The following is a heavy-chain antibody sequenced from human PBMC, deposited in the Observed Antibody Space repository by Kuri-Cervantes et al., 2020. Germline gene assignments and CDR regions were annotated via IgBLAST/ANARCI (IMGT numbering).Heavy chain of an antibody. J-gene: IGHJ4*02. CDR1: GYSFTSYW. Sequence: KVSCKGSGYSFTSYWIGWVRQLPGKGLEWMGIIYPADSDTRYSPSFQGQVTISADKSIAAAYLQWSSLKASDTAMYYCAKSRGYTYGTAHYWGQGTLVTVSS. D-gene: IGHD5-18*01. V-gene: IGHV5-51*01. CDR2: IYPADSDT. CDR3: AKSRGYTYGTAHY.